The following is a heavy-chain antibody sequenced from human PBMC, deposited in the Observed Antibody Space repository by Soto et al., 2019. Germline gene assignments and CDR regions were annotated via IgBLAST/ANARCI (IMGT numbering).Heavy chain of an antibody. V-gene: IGHV3-23*01. J-gene: IGHJ4*02. D-gene: IGHD3-10*01. CDR3: AKGPSITMVRGVIIPLDY. CDR1: GFTFSSYA. CDR2: ISGSGGST. Sequence: GGSLRLSCAASGFTFSSYAMSWVRQAPGKGLEWVSAISGSGGSTYYADSVKGRFTISRDNSKNTLYLQMNSLRAEDTAVYYCAKGPSITMVRGVIIPLDYWGQGTLVTVSS.